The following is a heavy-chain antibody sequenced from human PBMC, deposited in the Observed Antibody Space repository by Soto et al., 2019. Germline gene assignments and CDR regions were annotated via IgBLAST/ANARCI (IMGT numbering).Heavy chain of an antibody. CDR3: ARSSPRVVSPWDY. Sequence: SETLSLTCIVSGGSIISYYWSWIRQPPGKGLEWIGHIYYSGSTNYNPSLKSRVTISVDTSKNQFSLKLSSVTAADTAVYYCARSSPRVVSPWDYWGQGTLVTVSS. V-gene: IGHV4-59*01. CDR2: IYYSGST. D-gene: IGHD3-3*01. CDR1: GGSIISYY. J-gene: IGHJ4*02.